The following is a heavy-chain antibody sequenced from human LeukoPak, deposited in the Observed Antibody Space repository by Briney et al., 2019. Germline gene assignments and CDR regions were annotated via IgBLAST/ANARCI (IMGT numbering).Heavy chain of an antibody. CDR2: ISAYNGDT. V-gene: IGHV1-18*01. CDR3: ATVVYGSRFDY. J-gene: IGHJ4*02. Sequence: AASVKVSCKASGYTFTNFGINWVRQAPGQGLEWMGWISAYNGDTNYAQKLQGRVTMTTDTSTSTAYMELRSLRSDDTAVYYCATVVYGSRFDYWGQGTLVTVSS. CDR1: GYTFTNFG. D-gene: IGHD3-10*01.